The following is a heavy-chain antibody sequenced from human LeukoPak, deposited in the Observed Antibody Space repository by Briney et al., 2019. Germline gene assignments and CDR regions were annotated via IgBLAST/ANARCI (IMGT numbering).Heavy chain of an antibody. V-gene: IGHV3-7*01. CDR2: IKYERSEK. CDR1: GFTFTSYW. Sequence: GGSLRLSCAASGFTFTSYWMSWVRQAPGKGLEWVANIKYERSEKYYVDSVKGRFTISRDNAKNSLYLQMNSLRAEDTAVYYCARYYGSGSPPFDYWGQGTLVTVSS. J-gene: IGHJ4*02. D-gene: IGHD3-10*01. CDR3: ARYYGSGSPPFDY.